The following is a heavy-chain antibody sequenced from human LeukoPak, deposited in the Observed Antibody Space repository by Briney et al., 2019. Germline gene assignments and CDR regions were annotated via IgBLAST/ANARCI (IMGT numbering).Heavy chain of an antibody. D-gene: IGHD1-26*01. CDR2: INPNSGGT. V-gene: IGHV1-2*02. Sequence: ASVKVSFKASGYTFTGYYMHWVRQAPGQGLEWMGWINPNSGGTNYAQKFQGRVTMTRDTSISTAYMELSRLRSDDTAVYYCARWEWELRSFDYWGQGTLVTVSS. CDR1: GYTFTGYY. J-gene: IGHJ4*02. CDR3: ARWEWELRSFDY.